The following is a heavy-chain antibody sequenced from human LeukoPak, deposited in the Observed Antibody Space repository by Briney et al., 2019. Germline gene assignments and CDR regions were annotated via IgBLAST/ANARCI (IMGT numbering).Heavy chain of an antibody. Sequence: SETLSLTCTVSGGSVGSGSYYWSWIRQPPGKGLEWIGYIYYSGSTNYNPSLKSRVTISVDTSKNQFSLKLSSVTAADTAVYYCASSQASGGDSELDYWGQGTLVTVYS. CDR1: GGSVGSGSYY. D-gene: IGHD2-21*02. V-gene: IGHV4-61*01. J-gene: IGHJ4*02. CDR3: ASSQASGGDSELDY. CDR2: IYYSGST.